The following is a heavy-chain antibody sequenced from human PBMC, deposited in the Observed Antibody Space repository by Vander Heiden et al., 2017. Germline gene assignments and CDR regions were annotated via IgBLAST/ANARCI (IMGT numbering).Heavy chain of an antibody. D-gene: IGHD2-15*01. Sequence: QVQLKQWGAGLLKPSGTLSLTCAVYGVSFSAFYWSWIRQSPGKGLEWIGEINHSGSTNYNPSLKSRVTISVDTSKNRFSLKLSSVTAADTAVYYCASPVDGYDIWGQGTMVTVSS. CDR2: INHSGST. J-gene: IGHJ3*02. CDR3: ASPVDGYDI. V-gene: IGHV4-34*01. CDR1: GVSFSAFY.